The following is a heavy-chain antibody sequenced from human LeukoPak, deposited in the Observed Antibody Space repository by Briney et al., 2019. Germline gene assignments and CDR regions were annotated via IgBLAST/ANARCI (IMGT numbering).Heavy chain of an antibody. D-gene: IGHD6-19*01. CDR2: IYYSGST. V-gene: IGHV4-39*01. J-gene: IGHJ5*02. CDR3: ARHGWDTGYSSGWYVFDP. CDR1: GGSISSSSYY. Sequence: PSETLSLTCTLSGGSISSSSYYWGWIRQPPGKGLEWIVSIYYSGSTYYNPSLKSRVTISVDTSKNQFSLELSSVTAADTAVYYCARHGWDTGYSSGWYVFDPWGQGTLVTVSS.